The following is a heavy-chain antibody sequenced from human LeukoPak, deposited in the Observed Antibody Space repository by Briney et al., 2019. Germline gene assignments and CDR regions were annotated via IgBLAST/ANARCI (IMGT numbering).Heavy chain of an antibody. J-gene: IGHJ4*02. CDR1: GGSVSSYY. CDR2: IHYSGST. Sequence: SETLSLTCTVSGGSVSSYYWSWVRQPPGKGLEWIGYIHYSGSTSYNPSLKSRVTISVDTSRNQFSLKLSSVTAADTAVYYCGRHVGGWYLEDWGQGTLVTVSS. V-gene: IGHV4-59*08. D-gene: IGHD6-19*01. CDR3: GRHVGGWYLED.